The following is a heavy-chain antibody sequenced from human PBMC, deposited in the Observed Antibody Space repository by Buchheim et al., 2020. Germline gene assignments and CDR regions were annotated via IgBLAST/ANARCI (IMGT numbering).Heavy chain of an antibody. D-gene: IGHD1-14*01. CDR1: GFTFSSYD. J-gene: IGHJ6*02. V-gene: IGHV3-13*01. Sequence: VQLVESGGDLVQPGGSLRLSCAASGFTFSSYDMHWVRQTAGKGLEWVSTIGTLGDTYYPDSVKGRFTISRENANNSLHLQMNSLRAGDTAVYYCTRTGAQYKYYGMDVWGQGTT. CDR2: IGTLGDT. CDR3: TRTGAQYKYYGMDV.